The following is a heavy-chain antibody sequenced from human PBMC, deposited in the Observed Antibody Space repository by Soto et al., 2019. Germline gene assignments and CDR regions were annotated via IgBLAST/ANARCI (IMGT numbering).Heavy chain of an antibody. CDR3: ARSYGAPQYYFDY. J-gene: IGHJ4*02. V-gene: IGHV3-33*01. CDR2: IWYDGSNK. CDR1: GFTFSSYG. Sequence: QVQLVESGGGVVQPGRSLRLSCVASGFTFSSYGMHWVRQAPGKGLEWVAVIWYDGSNKYYADSVKGRFTISRDNSKNTLYLQMNSLRAEDTAEYYCARSYGAPQYYFDYWGQGTLVTVSS. D-gene: IGHD4-17*01.